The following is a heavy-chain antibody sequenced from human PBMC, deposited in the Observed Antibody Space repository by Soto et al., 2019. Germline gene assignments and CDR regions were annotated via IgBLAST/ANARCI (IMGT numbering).Heavy chain of an antibody. CDR2: MFPGDSDT. J-gene: IGHJ6*02. CDR3: ARVPDSSLGTMDV. D-gene: IGHD6-19*01. CDR1: GYSVTTYW. V-gene: IGHV5-51*01. Sequence: GESLKISCNGSGYSVTTYWIGLVLRLPGQGLEWMGVMFPGDSDTRYSPSFQGQVTMSADPSTNTAYLEWSSLKAADSAMYYCARVPDSSLGTMDVWGQGTTVTVSS.